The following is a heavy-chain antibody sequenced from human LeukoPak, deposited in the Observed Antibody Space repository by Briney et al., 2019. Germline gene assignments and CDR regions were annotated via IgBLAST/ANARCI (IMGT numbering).Heavy chain of an antibody. J-gene: IGHJ3*02. CDR1: GGTFSSYA. D-gene: IGHD2-2*01. CDR2: IIPIFGTA. V-gene: IGHV1-69*01. Sequence: GSSVKVSCKASGGTFSSYAISWVRQAPGQGLEWVGGIIPIFGTANYAQKFQGRVTITADESTSTAYMELSSLRSEDTAVYYCARDSVVVAAADDAFDIWGQGTMVTVSS. CDR3: ARDSVVVAAADDAFDI.